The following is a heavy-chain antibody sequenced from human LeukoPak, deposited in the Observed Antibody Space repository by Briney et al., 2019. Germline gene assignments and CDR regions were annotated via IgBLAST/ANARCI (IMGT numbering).Heavy chain of an antibody. J-gene: IGHJ3*02. CDR1: GYTFTSYY. V-gene: IGHV1-46*01. D-gene: IGHD3-22*01. CDR2: INPSGGST. CDR3: ARDRKNYYDSSGPPGDAFDI. Sequence: ASVKVSCKASGYTFTSYYMHWVRQAPGQGREWMGIINPSGGSTNYAQKFQGRVTLTRDKSTSTVYMELSSLRSEDTAVYYCARDRKNYYDSSGPPGDAFDIWGQGTMVTVSS.